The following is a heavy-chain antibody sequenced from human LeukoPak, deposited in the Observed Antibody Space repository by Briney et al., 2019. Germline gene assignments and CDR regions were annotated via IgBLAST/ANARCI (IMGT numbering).Heavy chain of an antibody. D-gene: IGHD2-15*01. CDR1: GFTFSSYA. CDR3: ARGYSRAAFDI. J-gene: IGHJ3*02. Sequence: GGSLRLSCAASGFTFSSYAMSWVRQAPGKGLEWVSFISSTGGTIYYADSVKGRFTVSRDNDKNSLFLQMNNVRADDTALYYCARGYSRAAFDIWGQGTVVAVSS. CDR2: ISSTGGTI. V-gene: IGHV3-48*01.